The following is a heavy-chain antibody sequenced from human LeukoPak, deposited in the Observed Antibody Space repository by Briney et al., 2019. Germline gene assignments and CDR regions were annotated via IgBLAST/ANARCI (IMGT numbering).Heavy chain of an antibody. J-gene: IGHJ4*02. CDR1: GGFISSYY. D-gene: IGHD5-18*01. CDR2: IYYSGST. Sequence: PSETLSLTCTVSGGFISSYYWSWIRQPPGKGLEWIGYIYYSGSTNYNPSLKSRVTISVDTSKNQFSLKLSPVTAADTAVYYCARRHDGYRYGADYWGQGTLVTAS. V-gene: IGHV4-59*08. CDR3: ARRHDGYRYGADY.